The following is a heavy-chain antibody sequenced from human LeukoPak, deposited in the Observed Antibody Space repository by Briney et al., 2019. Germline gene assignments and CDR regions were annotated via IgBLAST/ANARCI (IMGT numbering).Heavy chain of an antibody. J-gene: IGHJ4*02. D-gene: IGHD5-12*01. CDR3: ASVVATGGY. CDR2: INPNSGDT. CDR1: GYTFTGYY. Sequence: ASVKVSFKASGYTFTGYYMHWVRQAPGRGLEWMGLINPNSGDTNYAQNFQGRVTMTRDTSISTAYMEPSRLRSDDTAVYYCASVVATGGYWGQGTLVTVSS. V-gene: IGHV1-2*02.